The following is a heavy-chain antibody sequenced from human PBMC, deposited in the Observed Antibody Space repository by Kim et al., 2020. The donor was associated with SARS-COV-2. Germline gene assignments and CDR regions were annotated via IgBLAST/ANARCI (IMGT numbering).Heavy chain of an antibody. J-gene: IGHJ4*02. CDR2: ISGSGGST. V-gene: IGHV3-23*01. D-gene: IGHD3-10*01. CDR1: GFTFSSYA. Sequence: GGSLRLSCAASGFTFSSYAMSWVRQAPGKGLEWVSAISGSGGSTYYADSVKGRFTISRDNSKNTRYLQMNSLRAEDTAVYYCAKSLYGSGRRPGGDYWGQGTLVTVSS. CDR3: AKSLYGSGRRPGGDY.